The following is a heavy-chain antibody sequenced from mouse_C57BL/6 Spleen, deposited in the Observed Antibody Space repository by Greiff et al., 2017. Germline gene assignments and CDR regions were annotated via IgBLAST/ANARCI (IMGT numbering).Heavy chain of an antibody. J-gene: IGHJ2*01. D-gene: IGHD1-1*01. Sequence: VQLQQPGAELVRPGTSVKLSCKASGYTFTSYWMHWVKQRPGQGLEWIGVIDPSDSYTNYNQKFKGKATLTVDTSSSTAYMQLSSLTSEDSAVYYCANLLLRDYFDYWGQGTTLTVSS. V-gene: IGHV1-59*01. CDR2: IDPSDSYT. CDR3: ANLLLRDYFDY. CDR1: GYTFTSYW.